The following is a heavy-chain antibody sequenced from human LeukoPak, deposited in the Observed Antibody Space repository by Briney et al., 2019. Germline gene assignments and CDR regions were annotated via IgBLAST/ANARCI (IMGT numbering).Heavy chain of an antibody. V-gene: IGHV1-46*01. CDR3: ARDGISRYGAFDI. J-gene: IGHJ3*02. Sequence: ASVKVSCKAFGYPFTAYYMYWVRQAPGQGPEWMGIINPSGGSTSYAQKFQGRVTMTRDMPTNTVYMELSSLRSDDTAVYYCARDGISRYGAFDIWGHGTMITVSS. CDR1: GYPFTAYY. D-gene: IGHD5-18*01. CDR2: INPSGGST.